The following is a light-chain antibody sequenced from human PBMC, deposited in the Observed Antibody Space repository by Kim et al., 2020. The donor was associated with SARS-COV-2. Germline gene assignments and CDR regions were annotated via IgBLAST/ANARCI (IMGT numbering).Light chain of an antibody. Sequence: DIQMTQSPSTLSASVGDKVTITCRASQSISGGVAWYQQKPGKAPKLLIYDASSLESGVPSSFSGSGSGTDFTLIVSSLQPDDFATYYCQQYSNRWTFGQGTKVDIK. CDR2: DAS. CDR3: QQYSNRWT. CDR1: QSISGG. V-gene: IGKV1-5*01. J-gene: IGKJ1*01.